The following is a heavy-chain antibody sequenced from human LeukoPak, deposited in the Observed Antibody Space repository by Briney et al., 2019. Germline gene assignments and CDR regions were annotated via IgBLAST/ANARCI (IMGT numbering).Heavy chain of an antibody. CDR3: ARGSPDYYDSSGYFWYPKLGYYYYYYGMDV. V-gene: IGHV4-34*01. CDR1: GGSFSGYY. CDR2: INHSGST. J-gene: IGHJ6*02. Sequence: SETLSLTCAVYGGSFSGYYWSWIRQPPGKGLEWIGEINHSGSTNYNPSLKSRVTISVDTSKYQFSLQLSSVTAADTAVYYCARGSPDYYDSSGYFWYPKLGYYYYYYGMDVWGQGTTVTVSS. D-gene: IGHD3-22*01.